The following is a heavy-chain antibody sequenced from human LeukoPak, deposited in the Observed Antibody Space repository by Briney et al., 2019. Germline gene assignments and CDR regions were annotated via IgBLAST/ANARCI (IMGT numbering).Heavy chain of an antibody. CDR2: IYRTGST. D-gene: IGHD1-26*01. CDR1: GGYISNYY. Sequence: SETLSLTCTVSGGYISNYYWTWIRQPAGKGLEWIGRIYRTGSTNYNPSLRSRVTMSVDTSRNQFSLNLRSVTAPDTAIYYCARENLGEVPLDSSGQGALVSVSS. CDR3: ARENLGEVPLDS. V-gene: IGHV4-4*07. J-gene: IGHJ4*02.